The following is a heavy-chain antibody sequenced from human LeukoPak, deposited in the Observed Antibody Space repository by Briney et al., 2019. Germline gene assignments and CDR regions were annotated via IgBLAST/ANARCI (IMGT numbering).Heavy chain of an antibody. CDR3: ARQVATKGEWAFDV. V-gene: IGHV4-38-2*02. Sequence: SETLSLTCTVSGDFSTAYYWGWIRQPPGKGLEWIASIRYDGRTYYNPFLRSQVTISIDMSRKQFSLKLNSLTAADPAVYYCARQVATKGEWAFDVWGRGTMVTVSS. J-gene: IGHJ3*01. CDR1: GDFSTAYY. D-gene: IGHD5-12*01. CDR2: IRYDGRT.